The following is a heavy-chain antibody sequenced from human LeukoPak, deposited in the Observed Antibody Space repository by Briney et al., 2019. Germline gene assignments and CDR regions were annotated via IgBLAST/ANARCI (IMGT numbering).Heavy chain of an antibody. CDR1: GGSISSTNW. CDR3: ARSSSRGYFQH. V-gene: IGHV4-4*02. Sequence: SETLSLTCGVSGGSISSTNWWSWVRQPPGQGLEWIGEISLSGVTNYNPSLKSRVTMSLDRSKNHLSLTLTSVTAADTAVYYCARSSSRGYFQHWGQGTLVTVSS. D-gene: IGHD6-13*01. CDR2: ISLSGVT. J-gene: IGHJ1*01.